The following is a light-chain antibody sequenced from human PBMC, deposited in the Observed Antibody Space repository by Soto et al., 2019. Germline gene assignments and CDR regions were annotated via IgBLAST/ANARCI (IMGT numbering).Light chain of an antibody. CDR2: DAY. Sequence: EIVLAQSPATLSVSPGERATLSCRASQSVSSYLAWYQQKPGQAPRLLIYDAYNRATGIQARFSGSGSGTDFTLTIRSLEPEDFAVYYCKQYNSYTWTFGQGTKVDIK. J-gene: IGKJ1*01. CDR3: KQYNSYTWT. V-gene: IGKV3-11*01. CDR1: QSVSSY.